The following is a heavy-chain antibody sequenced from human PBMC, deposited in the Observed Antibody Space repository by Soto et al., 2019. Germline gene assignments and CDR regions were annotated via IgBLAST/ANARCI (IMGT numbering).Heavy chain of an antibody. J-gene: IGHJ5*01. CDR3: SREDGNYSNYNNCFDS. D-gene: IGHD3-3*01. Sequence: SETLSLSCTVSGGSISSYCWSWIRQPPGKGLEWIANIYYTARTAYTPSAKSRVTISVDTSKNQISLKQSSVTGVDTAVYYFSREDGNYSNYNNCFDSWGQGTLVTVSS. CDR2: IYYTART. V-gene: IGHV4-59*01. CDR1: GGSISSYC.